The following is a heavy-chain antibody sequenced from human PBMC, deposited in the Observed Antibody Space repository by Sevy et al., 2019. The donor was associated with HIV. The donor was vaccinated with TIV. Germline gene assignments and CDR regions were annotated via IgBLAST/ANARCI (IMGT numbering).Heavy chain of an antibody. V-gene: IGHV3-23*01. CDR3: AREGCTKPHDY. CDR2: FSFGCGKI. CDR1: GFTFSKYS. D-gene: IGHD2-8*01. Sequence: GGSPRLSCAASGFTFSKYSMSWIRQTPGKGLEWVSTFSFGCGKINYADSVKGRFTISRDDSRNTFYLQMNSLRAEDTAIYYCAREGCTKPHDYWGQRTVVTVSS. J-gene: IGHJ4*02.